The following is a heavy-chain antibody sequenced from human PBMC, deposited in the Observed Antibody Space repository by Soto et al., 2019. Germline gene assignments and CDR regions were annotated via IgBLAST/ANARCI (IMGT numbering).Heavy chain of an antibody. Sequence: QVLLQESGPGVVKLSGTLSLTCVVSDKSMSEDFWWSWVRQPPGKGLEWIGEVHHSKGDLYNPSLASRVTVSADVFSNKFFLEVRAVGAADTAVYYCAREGRYNLNSWGQGTPVTVSS. CDR1: DKSMSEDFW. D-gene: IGHD1-26*01. CDR3: AREGRYNLNS. V-gene: IGHV4-4*02. J-gene: IGHJ4*02. CDR2: VHHSKGD.